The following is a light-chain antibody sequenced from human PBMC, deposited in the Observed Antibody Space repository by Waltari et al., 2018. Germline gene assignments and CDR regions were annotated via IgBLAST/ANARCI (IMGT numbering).Light chain of an antibody. Sequence: QSALPHPRSVSGSPGQPVTISCTGTSSAVVDYIFFSWYQRHPGKAPKLMIYDVSKRPSGVPDRFSGSKSVNTASLTISGLQAEDDAAYYCCSYADRYTWVFGGGTKLTVL. CDR2: DVS. J-gene: IGLJ3*02. CDR1: SSAVVDYIF. V-gene: IGLV2-11*01. CDR3: CSYADRYTWV.